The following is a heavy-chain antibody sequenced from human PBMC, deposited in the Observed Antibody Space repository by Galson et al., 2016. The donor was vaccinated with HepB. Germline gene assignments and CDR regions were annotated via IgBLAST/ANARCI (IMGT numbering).Heavy chain of an antibody. J-gene: IGHJ4*02. D-gene: IGHD4-11*01. CDR1: GFTFTTYW. Sequence: SLRLSCAASGFTFTTYWLSWVRPAPGKGLEWVANIKQDESEKLYVDSVKGRFTVSRDNAKNSLFLQMRSLRAEDTAVYFCATFIEEHSSFESWGQGSLVTVSS. CDR3: ATFIEEHSSFES. V-gene: IGHV3-7*01. CDR2: IKQDESEK.